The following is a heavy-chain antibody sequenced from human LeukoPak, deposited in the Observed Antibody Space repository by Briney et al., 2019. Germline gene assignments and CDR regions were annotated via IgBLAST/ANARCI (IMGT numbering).Heavy chain of an antibody. CDR1: GGSISSGSYY. V-gene: IGHV4-61*02. CDR2: IYTSGST. CDR3: ARGVVIAPQTFDY. Sequence: SQTLSLTCTVSGGSISSGSYYWRWIRQPAGKGLEWIGRIYTSGSTNYNPSLKSRVTISVDTSKNQFSLKLSSVTAADTAVYYCARGVVIAPQTFDYWGQGTLVTVSS. D-gene: IGHD2-21*01. J-gene: IGHJ4*02.